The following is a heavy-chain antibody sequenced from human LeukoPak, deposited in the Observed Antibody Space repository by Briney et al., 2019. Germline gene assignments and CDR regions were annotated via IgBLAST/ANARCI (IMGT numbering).Heavy chain of an antibody. CDR1: GYTFTSYY. J-gene: IGHJ3*02. CDR2: INPSGGST. V-gene: IGHV1-46*01. Sequence: ASVKVSCKASGYTFTSYYMHWVRQAPGQGLEWMGIINPSGGSTSYAQKFQGRVTITADKSTSTAYMELSSLRSEDTAVYYCASMVDTAMVTSAFDIWGQGTMVTVSS. CDR3: ASMVDTAMVTSAFDI. D-gene: IGHD5-18*01.